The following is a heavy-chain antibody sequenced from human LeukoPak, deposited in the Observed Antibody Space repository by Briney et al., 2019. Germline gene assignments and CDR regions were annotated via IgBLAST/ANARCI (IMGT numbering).Heavy chain of an antibody. CDR3: ARDRQLLDYYYGMDV. CDR2: INEGSNNI. D-gene: IGHD2-2*01. CDR1: GFTFRRYS. J-gene: IGHJ6*02. Sequence: PGGSLRLSCAASGFTFRRYSMNWIRQAPGKGLEWISYINEGSNNIFYADSVKGRFTISRDNAKNSLYLQMNSLRAEDTAVYYCARDRQLLDYYYGMDVWGQGTTVTVSS. V-gene: IGHV3-48*04.